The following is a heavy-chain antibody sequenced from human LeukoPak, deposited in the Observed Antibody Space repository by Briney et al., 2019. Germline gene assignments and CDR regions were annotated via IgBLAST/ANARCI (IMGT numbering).Heavy chain of an antibody. V-gene: IGHV3-23*01. CDR3: AKVDKDSAQLAPSPDAFDI. J-gene: IGHJ3*02. CDR1: GFTFSSYA. Sequence: GGSLGLSCAASGFTFSSYAMSWVRQAPGKGLEWVSAISGSGGSTYYADSVKGRFTISRDNSKNTLYLQMNSLRAEDTAVYYCAKVDKDSAQLAPSPDAFDIWGQGTMVTVSS. D-gene: IGHD6-6*01. CDR2: ISGSGGST.